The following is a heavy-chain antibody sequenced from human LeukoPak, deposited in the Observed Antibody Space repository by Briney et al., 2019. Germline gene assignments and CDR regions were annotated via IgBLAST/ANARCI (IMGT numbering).Heavy chain of an antibody. D-gene: IGHD1-20*01. Sequence: SETLPLTCAVYGGSFSGYYWSWIRQPPGKGLEWIGEINHSGSTNYNPSLKSRVTISVDTSKNQFSLKLSSVTAADTAVYYCARDRSFNWNDDWFDPWGQGTLVTVSS. J-gene: IGHJ5*02. CDR3: ARDRSFNWNDDWFDP. CDR1: GGSFSGYY. V-gene: IGHV4-34*01. CDR2: INHSGST.